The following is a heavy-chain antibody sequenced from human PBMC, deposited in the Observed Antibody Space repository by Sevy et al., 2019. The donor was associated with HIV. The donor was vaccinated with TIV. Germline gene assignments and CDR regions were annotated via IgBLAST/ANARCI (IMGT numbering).Heavy chain of an antibody. CDR1: GGSISRYY. Sequence: SETLSLTCTVSGGSISRYYGSWIRQAPGKGLEWVGYIDDSGNTDYNPSLKSRVTVSLDTSKNQFSLKLRSVTAADTAVYNCARGTPDAIQVWLLYFFDYWGQGTQVTVSS. D-gene: IGHD5-18*01. V-gene: IGHV4-59*13. CDR2: IDDSGNT. CDR3: ARGTPDAIQVWLLYFFDY. J-gene: IGHJ4*02.